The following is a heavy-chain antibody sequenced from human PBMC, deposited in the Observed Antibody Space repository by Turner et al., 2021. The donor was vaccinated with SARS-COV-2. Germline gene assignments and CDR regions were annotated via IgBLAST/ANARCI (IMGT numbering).Heavy chain of an antibody. CDR1: GGSISTTKW. J-gene: IGHJ4*02. Sequence: QMQLQESGPGLVKPAGSLSLTCAVSGGSISTTKWWFWVRQPPGKGLEWIGEIHHTAGTNYNPSLKSRVTISLDKSKNQFSLELNSVTAADTAVYYCARDPYSVDYGVYWGQGTLVTVSS. V-gene: IGHV4-4*02. CDR3: ARDPYSVDYGVY. CDR2: IHHTAGT. D-gene: IGHD1-26*01.